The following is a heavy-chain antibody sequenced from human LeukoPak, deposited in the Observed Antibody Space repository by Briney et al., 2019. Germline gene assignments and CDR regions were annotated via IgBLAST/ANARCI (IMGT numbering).Heavy chain of an antibody. D-gene: IGHD3-10*01. CDR2: INPNSGGT. CDR3: ARSITMVRGVIAAIDY. CDR1: GYTFTGYY. V-gene: IGHV1-2*06. J-gene: IGHJ4*02. Sequence: GASVKVSXKASGYTFTGYYMHWVRQAPGQGLEWMGRINPNSGGTNYAQKFQGRVTMTRDTSISTAYMELSRLRSDDTAVYYCARSITMVRGVIAAIDYWGQGTLVTVSS.